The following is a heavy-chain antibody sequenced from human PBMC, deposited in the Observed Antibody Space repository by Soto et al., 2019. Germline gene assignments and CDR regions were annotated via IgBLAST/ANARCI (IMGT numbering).Heavy chain of an antibody. CDR1: GYTFRTYA. J-gene: IGHJ4*02. Sequence: ASVKVSCKASGYTFRTYAMQWVRQAPGQRLEWMGWINTGNGNTKYSQRFQGRLTITRDTSASTASMELSSLTSEDTAVYYCARAQSGYSSGWHYFDYWGQGTLVTVSS. CDR3: ARAQSGYSSGWHYFDY. CDR2: INTGNGNT. V-gene: IGHV1-3*04. D-gene: IGHD6-19*01.